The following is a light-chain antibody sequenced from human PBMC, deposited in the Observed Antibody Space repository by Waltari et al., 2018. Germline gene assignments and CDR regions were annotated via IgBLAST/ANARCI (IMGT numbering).Light chain of an antibody. V-gene: IGKV3-20*01. CDR2: HAS. J-gene: IGKJ1*01. Sequence: EIVLTQSPGTLSLSPGERATLSCRASQSIGIYLACYQQKHGQAPRLLMYHASSRATGIPDRFIGSGSWTDFSLTISRLEPEDFAVYYCQKYQSLPATFGQGTKVEIK. CDR1: QSIGIY. CDR3: QKYQSLPAT.